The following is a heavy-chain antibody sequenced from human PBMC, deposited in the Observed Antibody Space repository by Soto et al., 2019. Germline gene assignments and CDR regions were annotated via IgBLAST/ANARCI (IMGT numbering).Heavy chain of an antibody. Sequence: GGSLRLSCAASGFTFSSYAMSWVRQAPGKGLEWVSAISFSGGSTYYADSVKGRFTISRDNSKNTLYLQMNSLRAVDTAVYYCISHSPEDMIRTWGQGTLVTVSS. CDR1: GFTFSSYA. CDR2: ISFSGGST. CDR3: ISHSPEDMIRT. J-gene: IGHJ4*02. D-gene: IGHD2-15*01. V-gene: IGHV3-23*01.